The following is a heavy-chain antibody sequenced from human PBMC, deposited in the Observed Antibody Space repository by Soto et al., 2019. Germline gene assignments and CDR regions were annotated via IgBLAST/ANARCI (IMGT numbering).Heavy chain of an antibody. Sequence: SVKVSCKASGGTFSSYAISWVRQAPGQGLEWMGGIIPIFGTANYAQKFQGRVTITADESTSTAYMELSSLRSEDTAVYYCARDRYYDSSGYLSDYFDYWGQGTLVTVSS. D-gene: IGHD3-22*01. V-gene: IGHV1-69*13. CDR3: ARDRYYDSSGYLSDYFDY. CDR1: GGTFSSYA. J-gene: IGHJ4*02. CDR2: IIPIFGTA.